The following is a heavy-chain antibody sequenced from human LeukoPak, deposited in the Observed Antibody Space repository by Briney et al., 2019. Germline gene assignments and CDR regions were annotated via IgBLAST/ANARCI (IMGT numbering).Heavy chain of an antibody. D-gene: IGHD3-22*01. CDR1: GFTFDDYA. CDR2: ISWNSGST. V-gene: IGHV3-9*01. Sequence: GRSLRLSCAASGFTFDDYAMHWVRQAPGKGLEWVSGISWNSGSTSYADSVKGRFTISRDNAKNTLYLQMNSLRTEDTAVYYCARDPSYSYDSSGLIDYWGQGTLVTVSS. J-gene: IGHJ4*02. CDR3: ARDPSYSYDSSGLIDY.